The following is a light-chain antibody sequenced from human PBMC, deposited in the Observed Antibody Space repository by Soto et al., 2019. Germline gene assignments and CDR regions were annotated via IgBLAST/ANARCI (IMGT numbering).Light chain of an antibody. V-gene: IGKV1-17*01. CDR1: QGIKNA. CDR3: QQYNTP. Sequence: SQRTESRSCLSASGGGRVAIPCSASQGIKNALGWDQHKPGQAPKLLLYTASSLESGVPSRFSGSGSGTEFTLTIRTLQPDDFATYYCQQYNTPFGHRT. J-gene: IGKJ1*01. CDR2: TAS.